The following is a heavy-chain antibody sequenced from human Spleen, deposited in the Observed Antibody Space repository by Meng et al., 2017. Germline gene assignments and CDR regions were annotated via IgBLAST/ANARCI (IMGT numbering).Heavy chain of an antibody. J-gene: IGHJ4*02. Sequence: GESLKISCAASGFIFSDYELHWVRQVPGKGLEWVSAIGIAGDTYYPASVKGRFTTSRENAKNSLFLHMNNVGAGDTAVYYCTRATFGGVDCWGQGTLVTVSS. V-gene: IGHV3-13*01. D-gene: IGHD3-3*01. CDR1: GFIFSDYE. CDR3: TRATFGGVDC. CDR2: IGIAGDT.